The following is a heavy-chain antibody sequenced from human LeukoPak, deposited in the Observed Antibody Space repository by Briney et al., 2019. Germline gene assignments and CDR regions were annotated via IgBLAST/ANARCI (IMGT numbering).Heavy chain of an antibody. V-gene: IGHV4-30-4*08. Sequence: SETLSLTCTVSGGSISSGDYYWRWIRQPPGKGLEWIGYIYYSGSTYYNPSLKSRVTISVDTSKNQFSLKLSSVTAADTAVYYCARGDSNYYYYYMDVWGKGTTVTVSS. CDR2: IYYSGST. CDR1: GGSISSGDYY. J-gene: IGHJ6*03. CDR3: ARGDSNYYYYYMDV. D-gene: IGHD4-11*01.